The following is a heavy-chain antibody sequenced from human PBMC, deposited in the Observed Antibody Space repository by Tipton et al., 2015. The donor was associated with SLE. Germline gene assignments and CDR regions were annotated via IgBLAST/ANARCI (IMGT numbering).Heavy chain of an antibody. D-gene: IGHD3-3*01. CDR3: ARAIGVNYFNF. CDR2: IYHSGST. Sequence: GLVKPSETLSVTCVVSGDSITRGYFWGWVRQSPGKGLEWIATIYHSGSTYYNPSLKSRVTISVDTAKNQFSLKLTSVTAADTAVYYCARAIGVNYFNFWGQGILVNVSP. J-gene: IGHJ4*02. V-gene: IGHV4-38-2*01. CDR1: GDSITRGYF.